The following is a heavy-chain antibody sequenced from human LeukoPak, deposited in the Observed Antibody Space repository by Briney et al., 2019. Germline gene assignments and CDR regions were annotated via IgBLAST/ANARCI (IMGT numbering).Heavy chain of an antibody. V-gene: IGHV4-59*08. J-gene: IGHJ4*02. CDR1: GGFISSYY. CDR3: ARLYDAPGDFDY. Sequence: SETLSLTCTVSGGFISSYYWSWIRQPPGKGLEWIGYIYYSGSTNYNPSLKSRVTISVDTSKNQFSLKLSSVTAADTAVYYCARLYDAPGDFDYWGQGTLVTVSS. D-gene: IGHD3-3*01. CDR2: IYYSGST.